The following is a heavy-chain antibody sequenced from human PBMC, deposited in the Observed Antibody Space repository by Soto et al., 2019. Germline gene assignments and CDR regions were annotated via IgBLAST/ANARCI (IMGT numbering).Heavy chain of an antibody. D-gene: IGHD1-1*01. CDR2: MYCSETT. V-gene: IGHV4-34*01. CDR3: ARANWSTWYKFDYKWFAP. CDR1: GGSFSGYY. J-gene: IGHJ5*02. Sequence: PSETLSLTCAVYGGSFSGYYWSWIRQPPGKGLEWVGFMYCSETTKYNPSLKGRVNMSLDTYKNQVSLHLQSVTAADTAVYYRARANWSTWYKFDYKWFAPWGRGTLVTVSS.